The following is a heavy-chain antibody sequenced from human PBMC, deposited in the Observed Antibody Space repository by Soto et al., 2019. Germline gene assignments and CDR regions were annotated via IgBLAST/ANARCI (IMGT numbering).Heavy chain of an antibody. CDR1: GFTFSSYA. Sequence: LSLTCAASGFTFSSYAMSWVRQAPGKGLEWVSAISGSGGSTYYADSVKGRFTISRDNSKNTLYLQMNSLRAEDTAVYYCAKIRADYDFWSGPNGMDVWGQGTTVTVSS. J-gene: IGHJ6*02. CDR2: ISGSGGST. V-gene: IGHV3-23*01. CDR3: AKIRADYDFWSGPNGMDV. D-gene: IGHD3-3*01.